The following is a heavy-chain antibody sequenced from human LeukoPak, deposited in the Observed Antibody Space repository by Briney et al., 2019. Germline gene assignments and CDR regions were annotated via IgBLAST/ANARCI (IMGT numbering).Heavy chain of an antibody. CDR2: IYYSGST. D-gene: IGHD3-10*01. Sequence: SEILSLTCTVSGGSISSYYWSWIRQPPGKGLGGIGYIYYSGSTNYNPSLTSRVTISVDTSKNQFSLKLSSVTAADTAVYYCARGAVGGWVPPYYYYYGMDVWGQGTTVTVSS. J-gene: IGHJ6*02. CDR1: GGSISSYY. CDR3: ARGAVGGWVPPYYYYYGMDV. V-gene: IGHV4-59*01.